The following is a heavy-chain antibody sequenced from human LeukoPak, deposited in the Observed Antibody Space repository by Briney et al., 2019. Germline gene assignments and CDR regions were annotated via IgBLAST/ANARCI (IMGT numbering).Heavy chain of an antibody. V-gene: IGHV3-30-3*01. J-gene: IGHJ4*02. D-gene: IGHD6-19*01. CDR1: GFTFSSYA. CDR3: ASPPTNPIAVAGTVDY. Sequence: GRSLRLSCAASGFTFSSYAMHWVRQAPGKGLEWVAVISYDGSNKYYADSVKGRFTISRDNSKNTLYLQMNSLRAEDTAVYYCASPPTNPIAVAGTVDYWGQGTLVTVSS. CDR2: ISYDGSNK.